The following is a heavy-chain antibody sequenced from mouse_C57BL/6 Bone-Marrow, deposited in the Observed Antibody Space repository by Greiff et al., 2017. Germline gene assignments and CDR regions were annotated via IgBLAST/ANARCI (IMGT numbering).Heavy chain of an antibody. CDR1: GYTFTSYW. CDR3: ARETYYGSSYVGFAY. D-gene: IGHD1-1*01. J-gene: IGHJ3*01. Sequence: VQLQQPGAELVRPGTSVKLSCKASGYTFTSYWMHWVKQRPGQGLEWIGVIDPSDSYTNYNQKFKGKATLTVDTSSSTAYMQLSSLTSEDSAVYYCARETYYGSSYVGFAYWGQGTLVTVSA. V-gene: IGHV1-59*01. CDR2: IDPSDSYT.